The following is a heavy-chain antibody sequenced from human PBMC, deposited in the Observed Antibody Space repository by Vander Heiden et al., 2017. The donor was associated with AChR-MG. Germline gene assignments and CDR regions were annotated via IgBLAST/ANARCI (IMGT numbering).Heavy chain of an antibody. CDR3: ARDPRRRGIIWYYYGMDV. CDR1: GFTFSRYS. D-gene: IGHD1-1*01. V-gene: IGHV3-48*02. J-gene: IGHJ6*02. CDR2: ISSSSSTI. Sequence: EVQLVESGGGLVQPGGSLRLSCAASGFTFSRYSMNWVRQAPGKGLEWVSYISSSSSTIYYADSVKGRFTISRDNAKNSLYLQMNSLRDEDTAVYYCARDPRRRGIIWYYYGMDVWGQGTTVTVSS.